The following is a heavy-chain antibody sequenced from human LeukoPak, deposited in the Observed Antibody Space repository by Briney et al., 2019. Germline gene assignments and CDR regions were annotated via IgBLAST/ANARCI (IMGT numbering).Heavy chain of an antibody. J-gene: IGHJ4*02. CDR2: IYYSGST. Sequence: SETLSLTCTVSGGSMSSTSYWGWIRQPPGKGLEWIGSIYYSGSTYYHPSLKRRVTISVDTSNNLFSLKLTPVTAADAAVYYCARHEGMVAASFDYWGQGTLVTVSS. CDR3: ARHEGMVAASFDY. D-gene: IGHD2-15*01. CDR1: GGSMSSTSY. V-gene: IGHV4-39*01.